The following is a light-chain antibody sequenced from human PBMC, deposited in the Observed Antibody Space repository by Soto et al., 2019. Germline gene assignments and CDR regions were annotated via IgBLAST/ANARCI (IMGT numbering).Light chain of an antibody. J-gene: IGKJ2*01. CDR2: AAS. CDR1: QSISGY. V-gene: IGKV1-39*01. Sequence: DIQLTQSPSSLSESVGDGVSITCRASQSISGYLNWYQQKPGKAPKLLIYAASTLQSGVPSRFSGSGSGTDFTLTISSLQPEDFAVYYCQQFYNTPMYTFGQGTKLEIK. CDR3: QQFYNTPMYT.